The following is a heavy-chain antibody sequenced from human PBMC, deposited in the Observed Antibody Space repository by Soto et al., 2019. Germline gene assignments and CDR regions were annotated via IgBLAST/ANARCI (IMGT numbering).Heavy chain of an antibody. Sequence: QVQLQQWGAGLLKPSETLSLTCAVYGGSFSGYYWSWIRQPPGKGLEWIGEINHSGSTNYNPSLKSRVTISVDTSKNQFSLKLSSVTAADTAVYYCARSRLGAARRRWFDPWGQGTLVTVSS. CDR1: GGSFSGYY. CDR2: INHSGST. V-gene: IGHV4-34*01. D-gene: IGHD6-6*01. CDR3: ARSRLGAARRRWFDP. J-gene: IGHJ5*02.